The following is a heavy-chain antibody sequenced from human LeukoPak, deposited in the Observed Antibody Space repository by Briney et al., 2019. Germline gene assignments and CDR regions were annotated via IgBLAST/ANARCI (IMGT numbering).Heavy chain of an antibody. J-gene: IGHJ3*02. V-gene: IGHV3-21*01. Sequence: GGSLRLSCAASGFTFSCYSMNWVRQAPGKGLEWVSSISSSSSYIYYADSVKGRFTISRDNAKNSLYLQMNSLRAEDTAVYYCAREKRRYYDSSGPSAFDIWGQGTMVTVSS. D-gene: IGHD3-22*01. CDR3: AREKRRYYDSSGPSAFDI. CDR2: ISSSSSYI. CDR1: GFTFSCYS.